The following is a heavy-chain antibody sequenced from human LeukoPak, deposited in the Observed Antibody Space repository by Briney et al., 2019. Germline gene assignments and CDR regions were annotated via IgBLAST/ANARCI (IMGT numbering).Heavy chain of an antibody. CDR1: GGSFSGYY. D-gene: IGHD6-6*01. Sequence: SETLSLTCAVYGGSFSGYYWSWIRQPPGKGLEWIGEINHSGSTNYNPSLKSRVTISVDMSKNQFSLKLSSVTAADTAVYYCARGRSRGAARRGAYYYYYMDVWGKGTTVTVSS. CDR2: INHSGST. J-gene: IGHJ6*03. CDR3: ARGRSRGAARRGAYYYYYMDV. V-gene: IGHV4-34*01.